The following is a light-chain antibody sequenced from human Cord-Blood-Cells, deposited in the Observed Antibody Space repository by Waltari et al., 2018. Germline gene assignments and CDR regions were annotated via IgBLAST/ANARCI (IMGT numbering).Light chain of an antibody. V-gene: IGLV3-25*03. CDR1: ALPKQY. CDR3: QSADSSGTYVV. CDR2: KDS. Sequence: SYELTQPPSVSVSPRQTARITCSGDALPKQYAYWYQQKPGRAPVMVIYKDSERPSGIPERFSGSSSGTTVTLTISGVQAEDEADYYCQSADSSGTYVVFGGGTKLTVL. J-gene: IGLJ2*01.